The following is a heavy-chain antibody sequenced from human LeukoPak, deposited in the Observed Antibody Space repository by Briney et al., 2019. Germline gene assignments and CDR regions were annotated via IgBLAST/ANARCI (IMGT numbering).Heavy chain of an antibody. D-gene: IGHD4-23*01. J-gene: IGHJ4*02. CDR1: GFMLSSTW. V-gene: IGHV3-74*01. Sequence: GGSLRLSCAASGFMLSSTWMHWVRQAPGKGLVWVSRIASDGSSTTYADSVKGRFSISRDNAKNTLYLQMNSLRVEDTAVYYCARGRPHGNDYWGQGTLVTVSS. CDR2: IASDGSST. CDR3: ARGRPHGNDY.